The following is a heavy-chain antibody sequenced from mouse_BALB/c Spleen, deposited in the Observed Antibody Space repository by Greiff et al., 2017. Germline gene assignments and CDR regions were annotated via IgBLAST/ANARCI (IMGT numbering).Heavy chain of an antibody. V-gene: IGHV14-1*02. CDR1: GFNIKDYY. Sequence: VQLKQSGAELVRPGALVKLSCKASGFNIKDYYMHWVKQRPEQGLEWIGRIDPANGNTKYDPKFQGKATITADTSSNTAYLQLSSLTSEDTAVYYCARYLDYFDYWGQGTTLTVSS. CDR2: IDPANGNT. J-gene: IGHJ2*01. CDR3: ARYLDYFDY.